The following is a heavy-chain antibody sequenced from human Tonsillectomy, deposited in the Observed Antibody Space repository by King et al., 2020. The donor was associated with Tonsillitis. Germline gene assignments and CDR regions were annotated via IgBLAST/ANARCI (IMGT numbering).Heavy chain of an antibody. Sequence: VQLVESGAEVKKPGASVKVSCKASGYTFTSYGISWVRQAPGQGLEWMGWISAYNGNTNYAQKLQGRVTMTTDTSTSTAYMELSSLGSDDTAVYYFAVRIAVAGTDYWAQGTLVTVSS. CDR1: GYTFTSYG. CDR3: AVRIAVAGTDY. D-gene: IGHD6-19*01. V-gene: IGHV1-18*04. CDR2: ISAYNGNT. J-gene: IGHJ4*02.